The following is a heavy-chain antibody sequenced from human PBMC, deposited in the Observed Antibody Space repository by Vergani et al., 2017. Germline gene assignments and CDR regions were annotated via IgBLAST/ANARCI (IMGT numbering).Heavy chain of an antibody. Sequence: QVQLVESGGGVVQPGRSLRLSCAASGFTFSSYGMHWVRQAPGKGLEWVAVIWYDGSNKYYADSVKGRFTISRDNSKNTLYLQMNSLRAEDTAVYYCARERGTESFDAGTKRGRDYYGRDVWGKGP. J-gene: IGHJ6*04. CDR3: ARERGTESFDAGTKRGRDYYGRDV. CDR2: IWYDGSNK. V-gene: IGHV3-33*01. CDR1: GFTFSSYG. D-gene: IGHD6-13*01.